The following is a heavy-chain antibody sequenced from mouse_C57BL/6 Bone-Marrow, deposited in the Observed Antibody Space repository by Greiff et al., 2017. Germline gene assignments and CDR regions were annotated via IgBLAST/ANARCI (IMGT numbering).Heavy chain of an antibody. J-gene: IGHJ4*01. CDR1: GFTFSDFY. Sequence: EVHLVESGGGLVQSGRSLRLSCATSGFTFSDFYMEWVRQAPGKGLEWIAASRNKANDYTTEYSASVKGRFIVSRDTSQSILYLQMNALRAEDTAIYYCARDTDLDYAMDDWGQGASVTVSS. V-gene: IGHV7-1*01. CDR2: SRNKANDYTT. CDR3: ARDTDLDYAMDD.